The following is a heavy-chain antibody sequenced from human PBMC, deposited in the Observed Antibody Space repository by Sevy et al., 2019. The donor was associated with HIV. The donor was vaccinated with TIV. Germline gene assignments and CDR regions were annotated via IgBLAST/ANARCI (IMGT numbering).Heavy chain of an antibody. CDR1: GFTFGDFW. D-gene: IGHD2-2*01. J-gene: IGHJ6*02. V-gene: IGHV3-7*03. CDR2: IKRDGSEK. CDR3: ARDCNSNTCLWGLDV. Sequence: GGSLRLSCAASGFTFGDFWMTWVRQAPGKGLEWVVNIKRDGSEKYYVPSVKGRFTISRDNAKSSLYLQMKSLGAEDTAVYYCARDCNSNTCLWGLDVWGQRTTVTVSS.